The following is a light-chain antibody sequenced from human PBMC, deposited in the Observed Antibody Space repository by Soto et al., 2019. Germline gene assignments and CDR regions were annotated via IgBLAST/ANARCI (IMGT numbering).Light chain of an antibody. V-gene: IGKV1-5*03. J-gene: IGKJ2*01. CDR1: QSISSR. CDR2: KAS. Sequence: DIQMTQTPSTLSASVGDRVTITCRASQSISSRLAWYQQKPGKAPNLLIYKASTLESGVPSRFSGSGSGTAFTLTISSLQPDDFATYYCQQYNSYSPRYTFGQGTKLEIK. CDR3: QQYNSYSPRYT.